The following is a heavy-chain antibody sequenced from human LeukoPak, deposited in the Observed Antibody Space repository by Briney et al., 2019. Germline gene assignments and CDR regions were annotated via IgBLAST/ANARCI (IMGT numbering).Heavy chain of an antibody. D-gene: IGHD5-12*01. J-gene: IGHJ6*03. CDR1: GYTFTSYG. CDR3: ARVRDSGYALYYYYYMDV. V-gene: IGHV1-2*02. CDR2: INPNSGGT. Sequence: ASVKVSCKASGYTFTSYGISWVRQAPGQGLEWMGWINPNSGGTNYAQKFQGRVTMTRDTSISTAYMELSRLRSDDTAVYYCARVRDSGYALYYYYYMDVWGKGTTVTISS.